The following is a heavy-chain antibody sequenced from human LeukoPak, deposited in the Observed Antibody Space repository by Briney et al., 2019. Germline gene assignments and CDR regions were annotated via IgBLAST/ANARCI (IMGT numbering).Heavy chain of an antibody. D-gene: IGHD3-9*01. CDR2: ISAAGGST. V-gene: IGHV3-23*01. Sequence: PGGSLRLSCAASGFTFSSYAMSWVRQAPGKGLEWVSAISAAGGSTYYADSVKGRFTISRDSSNNTLFLQMNSLRAEDTAVYYCAKEGGYYDRAYWGQGTLVTVSS. CDR3: AKEGGYYDRAY. CDR1: GFTFSSYA. J-gene: IGHJ4*02.